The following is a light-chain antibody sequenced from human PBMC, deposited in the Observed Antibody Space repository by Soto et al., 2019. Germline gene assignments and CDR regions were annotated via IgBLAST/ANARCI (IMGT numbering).Light chain of an antibody. CDR3: QQYGSSSWT. CDR2: ATS. Sequence: EIVMTQSPATLSVSPGERATLSCRASQSVSSYLAWYQQKPGQPPRLVMYATSSRATGIPARFSGSGSGTDFTLTVSRLEPEDFAVYYCQQYGSSSWTFGQGTKVDI. V-gene: IGKV3-20*01. CDR1: QSVSSY. J-gene: IGKJ1*01.